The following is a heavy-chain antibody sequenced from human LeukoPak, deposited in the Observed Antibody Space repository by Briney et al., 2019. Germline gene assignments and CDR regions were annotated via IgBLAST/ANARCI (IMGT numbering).Heavy chain of an antibody. J-gene: IGHJ4*02. CDR1: EGTFSSYA. CDR3: ARDNRVGAAYY. V-gene: IGHV1-69*06. CDR2: IIPIFGTA. Sequence: ASVKVSCKASEGTFSSYAISWVRQAPGQGLEWMGGIIPIFGTANYAQKFQGRVTITADKSTSTAYMELSSLRSEDTAVYYCARDNRVGAAYYWGQGTLVTVSS. D-gene: IGHD1-26*01.